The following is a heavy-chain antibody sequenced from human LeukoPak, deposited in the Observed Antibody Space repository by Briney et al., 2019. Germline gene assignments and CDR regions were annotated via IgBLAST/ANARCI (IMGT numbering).Heavy chain of an antibody. J-gene: IGHJ4*02. CDR3: ARELRGSYFLAY. Sequence: GASVKVSCKASGYTFTCYYMHWVRQAPGQGLEWMGIINPSGGSTSYAQKFQGRVTMTRDMSTSTVYMELSSLRSEDTAVYYCARELRGSYFLAYWGQGTLVTVSS. V-gene: IGHV1-46*01. CDR1: GYTFTCYY. D-gene: IGHD1-26*01. CDR2: INPSGGST.